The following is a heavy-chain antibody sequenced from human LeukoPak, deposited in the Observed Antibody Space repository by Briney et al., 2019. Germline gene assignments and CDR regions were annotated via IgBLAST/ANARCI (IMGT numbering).Heavy chain of an antibody. D-gene: IGHD3-10*01. Sequence: GGSLRLSCAASGLTFGSYWMSWVRQAPGKGLEWVSSISSSSSYIYYADSVKGRFTISRDNAKNSLYLQMNSLRAEDTAVYYCASSHGSGSYYNYWGQGTLVTVSS. J-gene: IGHJ4*02. CDR3: ASSHGSGSYYNY. V-gene: IGHV3-21*01. CDR1: GLTFGSYW. CDR2: ISSSSSYI.